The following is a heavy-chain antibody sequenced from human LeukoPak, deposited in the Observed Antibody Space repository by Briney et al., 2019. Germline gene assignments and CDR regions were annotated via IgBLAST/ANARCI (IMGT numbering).Heavy chain of an antibody. J-gene: IGHJ5*02. CDR3: AREDVAYCSSTSCYAGWFDP. V-gene: IGHV1-69*06. Sequence: SVKVSCMASGGTFSSYAISWVRQAPGQGLEWMGGIIPIFGTANYAQKFQGRVTITADKSTSTAYMELSSLRSEDTAVYYCAREDVAYCSSTSCYAGWFDPWGQGTLVTVSS. CDR1: GGTFSSYA. D-gene: IGHD2-2*01. CDR2: IIPIFGTA.